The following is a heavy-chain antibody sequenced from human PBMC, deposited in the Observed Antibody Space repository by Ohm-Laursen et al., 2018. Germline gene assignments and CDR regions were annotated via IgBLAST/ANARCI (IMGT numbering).Heavy chain of an antibody. CDR3: AKDPRGDYDFWSGYYYGMDV. D-gene: IGHD3-3*01. CDR2: ISYDGSNK. J-gene: IGHJ6*02. CDR1: EVTFSSYW. Sequence: SLRLSCTASEVTFSSYWMSWVRQAPGKGLEWVAVISYDGSNKYYADSVKGRFTISRDNSKNTLYLQMNSLRAEDTAVYYCAKDPRGDYDFWSGYYYGMDVWGQGTTVTVSS. V-gene: IGHV3-30*18.